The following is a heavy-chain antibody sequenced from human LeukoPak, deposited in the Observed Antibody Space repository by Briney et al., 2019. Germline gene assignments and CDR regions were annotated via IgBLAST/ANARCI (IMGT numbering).Heavy chain of an antibody. J-gene: IGHJ6*03. CDR3: ARSGYDYVEYYYYYMDV. CDR1: VGTFSSYA. Sequence: ASVKVSCKASVGTFSSYAISWVRQAPGQGLECMGWIIPIFGTANYAQKFQSRVTITTDESTSTAYMELSSLRSEDTAVYYCARSGYDYVEYYYYYMDVWGKGTTVTVSS. CDR2: IIPIFGTA. D-gene: IGHD5-12*01. V-gene: IGHV1-69*05.